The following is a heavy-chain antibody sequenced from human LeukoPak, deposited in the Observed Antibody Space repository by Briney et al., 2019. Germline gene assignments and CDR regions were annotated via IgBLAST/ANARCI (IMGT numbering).Heavy chain of an antibody. CDR1: GGSISGSSYY. J-gene: IGHJ6*03. D-gene: IGHD5-18*01. CDR2: IYYSGST. CDR3: ARGFPNSYGYIYYYYYMDV. V-gene: IGHV4-39*07. Sequence: SETLSLTCTVSGGSISGSSYYWGWIRQPPGKGLEWIGSIYYSGSTYYNPSLKSRVTISVDTSKNQFSLKLSSVTAADTAVYYCARGFPNSYGYIYYYYYMDVWGKGTTVTVSS.